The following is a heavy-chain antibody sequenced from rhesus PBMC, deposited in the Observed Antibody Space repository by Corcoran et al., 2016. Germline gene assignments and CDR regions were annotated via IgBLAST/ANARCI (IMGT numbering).Heavy chain of an antibody. V-gene: IGHV4-127*01. D-gene: IGHD4-29*01. CDR1: GYSISSGYG. CDR2: IGGESGNT. J-gene: IGHJ4*01. Sequence: QVQLKESGPGLVKPSETLSLTCAVSGYSISSGYGWSWIRQPPGKGWGWIGYIGGESGNTNSNPSLKSRVTFSIDTSKNQFSLKLSSVTAADTAVYYCARESTAAGFDYWGQGVLVTVSS. CDR3: ARESTAAGFDY.